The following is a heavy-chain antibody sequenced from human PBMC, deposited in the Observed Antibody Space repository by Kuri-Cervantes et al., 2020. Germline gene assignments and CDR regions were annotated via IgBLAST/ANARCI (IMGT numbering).Heavy chain of an antibody. Sequence: SETLSLTCAVYGGSFSGYYWSQIRQLPGKGLEWIGEINHSGSTNYNPSLKSRITISVDTSKNQFSLKLSSVSAADTAVYYCARGVAGRYSYHYYMDVWGKGTTVTVSS. V-gene: IGHV4-34*01. CDR1: GGSFSGYY. J-gene: IGHJ6*03. CDR3: ARGVAGRYSYHYYMDV. CDR2: INHSGST.